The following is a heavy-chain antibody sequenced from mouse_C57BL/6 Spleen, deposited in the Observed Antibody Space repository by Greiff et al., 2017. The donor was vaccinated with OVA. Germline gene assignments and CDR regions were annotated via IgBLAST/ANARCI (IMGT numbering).Heavy chain of an antibody. CDR1: GYTFTSYW. CDR2: IDPSDSYT. J-gene: IGHJ2*01. V-gene: IGHV1-69*01. CDR3: ARYQYYFDY. Sequence: QVQLQQPGAELVMPGASVKLSCKASGYTFTSYWMHWVKQRPGQGLEWIGEIDPSDSYTNYNQKFKGKSTLTVDKSSSTAYMQLSSLTSEDSAVYYCARYQYYFDYWGQGTTLTVSS.